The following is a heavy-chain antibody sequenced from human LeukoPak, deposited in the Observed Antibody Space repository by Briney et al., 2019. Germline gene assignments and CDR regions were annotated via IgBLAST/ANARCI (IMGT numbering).Heavy chain of an antibody. Sequence: PGGSLRLSCAASGFTFSDYYMSWIRQAPGKGLQWVSYISSSGSTIYYADSVKGRFTISRDNAKNSLYLQMNSLRAEDTAVYYCARDGRYDFWPSAWFDSWGQGTLVTVSS. CDR1: GFTFSDYY. CDR3: ARDGRYDFWPSAWFDS. J-gene: IGHJ5*01. V-gene: IGHV3-11*04. CDR2: ISSSGSTI. D-gene: IGHD3-3*01.